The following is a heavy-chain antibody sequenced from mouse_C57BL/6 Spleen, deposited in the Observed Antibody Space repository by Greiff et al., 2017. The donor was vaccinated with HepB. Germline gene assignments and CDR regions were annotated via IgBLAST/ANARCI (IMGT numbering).Heavy chain of an antibody. J-gene: IGHJ4*01. D-gene: IGHD1-1*01. V-gene: IGHV14-4*01. Sequence: DVKLVESGAELVRPGASVKLSCTASGFNIKDDYMHWVKQRPEQGLEWIGWIDPENGDTEYASKFQGKATITADTSSNTAYLQLSSLTSEDTAVYYGTKGNYYGKYYYAMDYWGQGTSVTVSS. CDR3: TKGNYYGKYYYAMDY. CDR2: IDPENGDT. CDR1: GFNIKDDY.